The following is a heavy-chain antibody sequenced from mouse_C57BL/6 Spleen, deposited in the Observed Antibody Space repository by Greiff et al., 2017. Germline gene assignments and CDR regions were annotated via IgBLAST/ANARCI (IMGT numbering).Heavy chain of an antibody. CDR3: AGGDDYDGRSFAY. CDR1: GFTFSDYY. V-gene: IGHV5-16*01. Sequence: EVMLVESEGGLVQPGSSMKLSCTASGFTFSDYYMAWVRQVPEKGLEWVANINYDGSSTYYLDSLKSRFIISRDNAKNILYLQMSSLKSEDTATYYCAGGDDYDGRSFAYWGQGTLVTVSA. CDR2: INYDGSST. D-gene: IGHD2-4*01. J-gene: IGHJ3*01.